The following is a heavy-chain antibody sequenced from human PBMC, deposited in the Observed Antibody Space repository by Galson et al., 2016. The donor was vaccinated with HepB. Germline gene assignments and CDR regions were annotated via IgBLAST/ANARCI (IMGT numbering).Heavy chain of an antibody. CDR1: GFSFSNYN. V-gene: IGHV3-21*04. CDR2: ISSSSTYT. J-gene: IGHJ4*02. Sequence: SLRLSCAASGFSFSNYNVNWVRQAPGRGLEWVSSISSSSTYTYYADSVKGRFTISRDSSKNTVYLQMNNLRDEDTAIYFCARGTKRFCSGSNCYPLDHLGQGTLVTVSS. D-gene: IGHD2-15*01. CDR3: ARGTKRFCSGSNCYPLDH.